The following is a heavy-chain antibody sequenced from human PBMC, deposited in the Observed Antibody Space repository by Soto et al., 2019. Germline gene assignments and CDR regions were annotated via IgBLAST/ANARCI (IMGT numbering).Heavy chain of an antibody. J-gene: IGHJ4*02. CDR1: GGTFSSYS. CDR3: ARDGGRHSGGIDY. CDR2: IIPIFGTA. Sequence: QVQLVQSGAEVKTPGSSVKVSCKASGGTFSSYSINWVRQAPGQGLEWMGEIIPIFGTANYAQKFQGRLTITPDESTSTAHTELSSLRSEDTAVYYCARDGGRHSGGIDYWGQGTLVTVSS. V-gene: IGHV1-69*01. D-gene: IGHD1-26*01.